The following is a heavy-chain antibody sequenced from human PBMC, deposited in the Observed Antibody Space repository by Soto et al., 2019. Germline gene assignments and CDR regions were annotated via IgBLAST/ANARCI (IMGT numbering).Heavy chain of an antibody. CDR1: GFSFPDYD. V-gene: IGHV3-23*01. CDR3: AKNGLDNSPSAIDS. CDR2: VGRFGNT. J-gene: IGHJ4*02. Sequence: GGSLRLSCEGSGFSFPDYDMNWVRQTPGKGLEWVAAVGRFGNTYYRDSVRGRLTISRDDSRNTVYLQMNRLRVEDTAVYYCAKNGLDNSPSAIDSWGPGTLVTVSS. D-gene: IGHD2-8*01.